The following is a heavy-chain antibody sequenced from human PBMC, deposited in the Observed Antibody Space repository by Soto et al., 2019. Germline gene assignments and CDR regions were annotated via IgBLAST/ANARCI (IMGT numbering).Heavy chain of an antibody. J-gene: IGHJ6*02. Sequence: GGSPRLSCAASGFTFSNYAMAWVRQAPGRGLEWVSGITSGGDYTYYADSVKGRLTISRDNSKTTLYLQMDSLRAEDTAVYYCAKDRTYSNYHYYYYAMDVWGQGTTVTVSS. CDR3: AKDRTYSNYHYYYYAMDV. CDR1: GFTFSNYA. V-gene: IGHV3-23*01. CDR2: ITSGGDYT. D-gene: IGHD4-4*01.